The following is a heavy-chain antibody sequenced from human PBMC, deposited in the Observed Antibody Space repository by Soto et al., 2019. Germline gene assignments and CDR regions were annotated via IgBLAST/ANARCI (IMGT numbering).Heavy chain of an antibody. V-gene: IGHV5-51*01. CDR3: ARLAGQLRYCSSTSCYAPYYYGMDV. CDR1: GYRFTNYW. CDR2: IYPGDSDT. D-gene: IGHD2-2*01. J-gene: IGHJ6*02. Sequence: PGESLKISCKGSGYRFTNYWIGWVRQMPGKGLEWMGIIYPGDSDTRYSPSFQGQVTISADKSISTAYLQWSSLKASDTAMYYCARLAGQLRYCSSTSCYAPYYYGMDVWGQGTTVTVSS.